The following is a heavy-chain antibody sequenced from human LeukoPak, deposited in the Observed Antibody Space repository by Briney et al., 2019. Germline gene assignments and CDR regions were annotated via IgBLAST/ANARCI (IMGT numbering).Heavy chain of an antibody. CDR3: AKDETYSSSWYEVT. J-gene: IGHJ4*02. V-gene: IGHV3-11*04. CDR1: GFTLSDHY. CDR2: MSNSVSAK. Sequence: GGSLRLSCAASGFTLSDHYMSWIRQAPGKGLEWVSYMSNSVSAKYYADSVKGRFTISRDNAKNSLYLQMNSLRAEDTAVYYCAKDETYSSSWYEVTWGQGTLVTVSS. D-gene: IGHD6-13*01.